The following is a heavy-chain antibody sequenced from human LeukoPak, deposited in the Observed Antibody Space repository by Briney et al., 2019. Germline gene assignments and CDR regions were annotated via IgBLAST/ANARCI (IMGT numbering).Heavy chain of an antibody. J-gene: IGHJ6*02. CDR1: GGSISSYY. D-gene: IGHD3-3*01. Sequence: SETLSLTCTVSGGSISSYYWSWIRQPAGKGLEWIGRIYTSGSTNYNPSLKSRVTMSVDTSKNQFPLKLSSVTAADTAVYYCARDKFLSTIFGVVTLMDVWGQGTTVTVSS. CDR3: ARDKFLSTIFGVVTLMDV. V-gene: IGHV4-4*07. CDR2: IYTSGST.